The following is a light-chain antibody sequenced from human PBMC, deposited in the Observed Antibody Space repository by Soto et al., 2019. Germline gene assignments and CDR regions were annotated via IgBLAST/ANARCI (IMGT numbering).Light chain of an antibody. CDR3: SSYTTSSTRV. CDR1: SSDVGIYNY. V-gene: IGLV2-14*01. Sequence: QSALTQPASVSGSPGQSIAISCTGSSSDVGIYNYVSWYQQHPGKVPKLIIYEVTNRPSGVCNRFSGSKSGNTASLTISGLQAEDEADYYCSSYTTSSTRVFGTGTKVTVL. CDR2: EVT. J-gene: IGLJ1*01.